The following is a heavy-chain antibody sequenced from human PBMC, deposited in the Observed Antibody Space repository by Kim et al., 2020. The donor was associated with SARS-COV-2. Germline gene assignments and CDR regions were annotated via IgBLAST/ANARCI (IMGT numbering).Heavy chain of an antibody. CDR3: ARVPGASVSAAGRRAEYLQH. J-gene: IGHJ1*01. CDR2: ISYDGSNK. Sequence: GGSLRLSCAASGFTFSSYAMHWVRQAPGKGLEWVAVISYDGSNKYYADSVKGRFTISRDNSKNRLYLQMNSLRAEDTAVYYCARVPGASVSAAGRRAEYLQHWGQGTLVTVSS. D-gene: IGHD6-13*01. V-gene: IGHV3-30*04. CDR1: GFTFSSYA.